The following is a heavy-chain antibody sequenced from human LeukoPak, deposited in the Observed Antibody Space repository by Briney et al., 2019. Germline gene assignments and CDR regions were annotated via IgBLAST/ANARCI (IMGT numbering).Heavy chain of an antibody. Sequence: PEGSLRLSCAASGFTFSTYSMSCVRQAPGEGLEWVANKKQDGSEKYYVESVKGRFTISRDNAKNSLYLQMDSLRAEDTAVYYCARETYYYMDVWGKGATVTVAS. CDR3: ARETYYYMDV. CDR1: GFTFSTYS. J-gene: IGHJ6*03. V-gene: IGHV3-7*01. CDR2: KKQDGSEK.